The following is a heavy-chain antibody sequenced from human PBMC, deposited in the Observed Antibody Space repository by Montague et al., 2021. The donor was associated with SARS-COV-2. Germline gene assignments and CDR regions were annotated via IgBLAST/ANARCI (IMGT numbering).Heavy chain of an antibody. J-gene: IGHJ3*02. V-gene: IGHV4-38-2*02. CDR2: IHHSGTT. CDR3: VREKAGGLRDVFDI. CDR1: GFSIGSGDY. Sequence: SETLSLTCTVSGFSIGSGDYWGWIRQPPGKGLEWIGSIHHSGTTYYNPSLKSRLTMSIDTSTNQCSLRLTSVAAADTADFCCVREKAGGLRDVFDIWGQGTTVTVSS.